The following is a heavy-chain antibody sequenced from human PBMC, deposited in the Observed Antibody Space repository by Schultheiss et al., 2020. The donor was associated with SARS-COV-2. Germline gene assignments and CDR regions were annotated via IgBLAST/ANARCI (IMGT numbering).Heavy chain of an antibody. Sequence: GGSLRLSCAASGFTFSSYSMSWVRQAPGKGLEWVSTISDSGASTYYADSVKGRFTISRDNSKNSLYLQMNSLRTEDTALYYCAKVSYSSSPEDYWGQGTLVTVSS. D-gene: IGHD6-6*01. CDR3: AKVSYSSSPEDY. CDR1: GFTFSSYS. J-gene: IGHJ4*02. V-gene: IGHV3-23*01. CDR2: ISDSGAST.